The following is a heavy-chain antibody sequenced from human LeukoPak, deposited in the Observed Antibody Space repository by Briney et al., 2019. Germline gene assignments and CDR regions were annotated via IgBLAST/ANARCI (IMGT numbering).Heavy chain of an antibody. Sequence: GASVKVSCKAPGGTFSNYAISWVRQAPGQGVEWMGGIIPIFGTTEYAQKFQGRVTVTAHESTSTVYMELSSLRSEDTAVYYCARDFPVGGNSGWWGTDAFDMWGQGTMVTVSS. CDR2: IIPIFGTT. D-gene: IGHD1-26*01. V-gene: IGHV1-69*13. CDR3: ARDFPVGGNSGWWGTDAFDM. J-gene: IGHJ3*02. CDR1: GGTFSNYA.